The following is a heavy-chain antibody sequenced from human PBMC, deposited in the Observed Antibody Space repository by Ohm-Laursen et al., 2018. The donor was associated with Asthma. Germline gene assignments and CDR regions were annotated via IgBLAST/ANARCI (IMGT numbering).Heavy chain of an antibody. D-gene: IGHD3-3*01. J-gene: IGHJ4*02. CDR3: ARDVMEWYLPAFDF. CDR2: GGSYYDGGLK. Sequence: SPRLSCAASGFTFRSYAMHWVRQAPGKGLEWVAVGGSYYDGGLKYYADSVNGRFTVSRDDSKNTLYLQMNSLRPDDTAVYYSARDVMEWYLPAFDFWGQGTLVTVSS. V-gene: IGHV3-30-3*01. CDR1: GFTFRSYA.